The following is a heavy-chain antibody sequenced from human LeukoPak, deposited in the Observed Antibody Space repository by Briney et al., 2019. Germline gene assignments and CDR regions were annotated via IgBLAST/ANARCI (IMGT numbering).Heavy chain of an antibody. CDR2: IYYSGST. J-gene: IGHJ4*02. D-gene: IGHD3-22*01. Sequence: SETLSLTCTVSXGSISSYYWSWIRQPPGKGLEWIGYIYYSGSTNYNPSLKSRVTISVDTSKNQFSLKLSSVTAADTAVYYCARRGDYYDSSGYPLYYFDYWGQGTLVTVSS. V-gene: IGHV4-59*08. CDR1: XGSISSYY. CDR3: ARRGDYYDSSGYPLYYFDY.